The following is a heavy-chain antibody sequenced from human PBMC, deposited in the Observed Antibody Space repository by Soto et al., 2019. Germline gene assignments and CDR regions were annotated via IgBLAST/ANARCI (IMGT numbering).Heavy chain of an antibody. V-gene: IGHV3-23*01. D-gene: IGHD3-3*01. Sequence: GGSLRLSCAASGFTFNSFAMTWVRQAPGKGLEWVSIISSSGDGKYYVDSVRGRFTISRDNSRNTLNLRMNSLRAEDTAVYYCAKKADFWSWGMDVSGQGTKVTV. CDR2: ISSSGDGK. J-gene: IGHJ6*02. CDR1: GFTFNSFA. CDR3: AKKADFWSWGMDV.